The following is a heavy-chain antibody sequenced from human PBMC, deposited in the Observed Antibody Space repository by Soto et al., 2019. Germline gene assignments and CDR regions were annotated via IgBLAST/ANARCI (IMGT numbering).Heavy chain of an antibody. CDR1: GGSISSGGYY. D-gene: IGHD1-20*01. CDR2: IYYSGST. CDR3: ARAALTGTTPDYYYYYGMDV. J-gene: IGHJ6*02. Sequence: SETLSLTCTVSGGSISSGGYYWSWIRQHPGKGLEWIGYIYYSGSTYYNPSLKSRVTISVDTSKNQFSLKLSSVTAADTAVYYCARAALTGTTPDYYYYYGMDVWGQGTTVTVSS. V-gene: IGHV4-31*03.